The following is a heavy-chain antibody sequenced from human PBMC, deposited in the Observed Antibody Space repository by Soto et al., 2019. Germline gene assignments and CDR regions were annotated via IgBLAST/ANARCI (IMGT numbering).Heavy chain of an antibody. V-gene: IGHV4-34*01. CDR2: INHSGST. CDR1: GGSFSGYY. J-gene: IGHJ4*02. Sequence: SSETLSLTCAVYGGSFSGYYWSWIRQPPGKGLEWIGEINHSGSTNYNPSLKSRVTISVDTSKNQFSLKLSSVTAADTAVYYCARGRSCSGGSCTTYDYWGQGTLVTVSS. CDR3: ARGRSCSGGSCTTYDY. D-gene: IGHD2-15*01.